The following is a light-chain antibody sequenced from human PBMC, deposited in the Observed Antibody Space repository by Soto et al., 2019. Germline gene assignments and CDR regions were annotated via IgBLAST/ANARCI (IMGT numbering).Light chain of an antibody. Sequence: QSVLTQPASVSGSPGQSITISCTGTHSDIGNYHYVSWYQHLPGKAPKLMIYDVGSRPSGVSSRFSGSKSGNTASLAISGLQAEDEADYYCNSYREDHPRFYVFGTGTKVTVL. CDR3: NSYREDHPRFYV. CDR1: HSDIGNYHY. V-gene: IGLV2-14*03. CDR2: DVG. J-gene: IGLJ1*01.